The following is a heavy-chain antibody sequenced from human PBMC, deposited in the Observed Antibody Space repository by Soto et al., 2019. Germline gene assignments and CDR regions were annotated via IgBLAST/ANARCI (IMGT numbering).Heavy chain of an antibody. D-gene: IGHD2-2*03. CDR1: GFTFSSYG. CDR3: ARQHGYAFDI. V-gene: IGHV3-30*03. J-gene: IGHJ3*02. CDR2: ISYDGSNK. Sequence: PGGSLRLSCAASGFTFSSYGMHWVRQAPGKGLEWVAVISYDGSNKYYVDSVKGRFTISRDKSKNTLYLQMNSLRPKDTAVYYCARQHGYAFDIWGQGTMVTVS.